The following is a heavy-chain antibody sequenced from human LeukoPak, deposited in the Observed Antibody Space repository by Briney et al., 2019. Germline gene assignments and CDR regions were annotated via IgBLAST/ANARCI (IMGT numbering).Heavy chain of an antibody. CDR2: IYSGGST. CDR1: GFTVSSNY. V-gene: IGHV3-66*01. Sequence: AGGSLRLSCAASGFTVSSNYMSRVRQAPGKGLEWVSVIYSGGSTYYADSVKGRFTISRDNSKNTLYLQMNSLRAEDTAVYYCARFSSGWPRAFDIWGQGTMVTVSS. CDR3: ARFSSGWPRAFDI. D-gene: IGHD6-19*01. J-gene: IGHJ3*02.